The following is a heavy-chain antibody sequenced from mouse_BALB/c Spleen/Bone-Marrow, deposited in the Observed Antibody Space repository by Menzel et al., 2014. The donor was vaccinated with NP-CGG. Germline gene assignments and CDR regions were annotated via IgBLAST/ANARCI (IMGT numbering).Heavy chain of an antibody. V-gene: IGHV1-63*02. J-gene: IGHJ2*01. D-gene: IGHD4-1*01. Sequence: VQLVESGAELVRPGTSVKISCKASGYTFTNYWLGWVKQRPGHGLEWIGVIYPGGGYTNYNEKFKGKATLTADTSSSTAYMQLSSLTSEDSAVYFCARRGTGVDYWGQGTTLTVSS. CDR1: GYTFTNYW. CDR3: ARRGTGVDY. CDR2: IYPGGGYT.